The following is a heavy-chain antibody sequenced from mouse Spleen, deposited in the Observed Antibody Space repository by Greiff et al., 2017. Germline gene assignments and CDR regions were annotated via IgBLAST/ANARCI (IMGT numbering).Heavy chain of an antibody. CDR3: ARSEYYNSKGAMDY. CDR1: GFTFSSFG. V-gene: IGHV5-17*02. J-gene: IGHJ4*01. D-gene: IGHD2-5*01. Sequence: EVQVVESGGGLVQPGGSRKLSCAASGFTFSSFGMHWVRQAPEKGLEWVAYISSGSSTIYYADTVKGRFTISRDNPKNTLFLQMTSLRSEDTAMYYCARSEYYNSKGAMDYWGQGTSVTVSS. CDR2: ISSGSSTI.